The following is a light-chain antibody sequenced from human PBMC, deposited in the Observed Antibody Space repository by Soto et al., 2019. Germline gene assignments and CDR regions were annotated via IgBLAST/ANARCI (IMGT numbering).Light chain of an antibody. J-gene: IGLJ3*02. CDR3: HSYDSSLSAWV. Sequence: QSVLTQPPSVSGAPGQRVTISCIGSSSNIGAGYDVHWYQQFPGTAPKLLIHGNINRPSGIPDRFSGSKSGTSASLAITGLQAEDETDYYCHSYDSSLSAWVFGGGTKLTVL. V-gene: IGLV1-40*01. CDR1: SSNIGAGYD. CDR2: GNI.